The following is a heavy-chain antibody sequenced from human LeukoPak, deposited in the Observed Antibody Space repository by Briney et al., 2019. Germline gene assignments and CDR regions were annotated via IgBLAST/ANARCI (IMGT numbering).Heavy chain of an antibody. D-gene: IGHD2-2*01. CDR3: AKGGHIVVVPAAYHFDY. Sequence: GGSLRLSCAASGFTFSSYAMHWVRQAPGKGLEWVAVISYDGSNKYYADSVKGRFTISRDNSKNTLYLQMNSLRAEDTAVYYCAKGGHIVVVPAAYHFDYWGQGTLVTVSS. V-gene: IGHV3-30*04. CDR1: GFTFSSYA. CDR2: ISYDGSNK. J-gene: IGHJ4*02.